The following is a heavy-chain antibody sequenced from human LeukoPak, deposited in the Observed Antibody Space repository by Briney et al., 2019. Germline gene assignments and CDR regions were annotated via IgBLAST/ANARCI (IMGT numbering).Heavy chain of an antibody. CDR1: GYTFTGYY. D-gene: IGHD3-10*01. Sequence: ASVKPSSKASGYTFTGYYMHWVREAPGPRLEWMGWINPNSGGTKYAQKFQGRVTMTRDTSISTSYMKLSRLRSDDTAVYYCASGSKPYYYYYMDVWGKGTTVTVSS. J-gene: IGHJ6*03. V-gene: IGHV1-2*02. CDR3: ASGSKPYYYYYMDV. CDR2: INPNSGGT.